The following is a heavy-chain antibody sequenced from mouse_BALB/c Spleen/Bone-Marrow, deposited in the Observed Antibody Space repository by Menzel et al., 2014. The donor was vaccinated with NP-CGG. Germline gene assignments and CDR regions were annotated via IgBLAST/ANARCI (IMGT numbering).Heavy chain of an antibody. J-gene: IGHJ2*01. Sequence: VQLQQSGSVLVRPGASVKLSCKASGYTFTSSWMHWAKQRPGQGLEWIGEIHPNSGNTNYNEKFKGKATLTVDTPSSTAYVDLSSLXXXXXAXXXXXXXHXYAYYFDYXGQGTTLTVSS. CDR1: GYTFTSSW. V-gene: IGHV1S130*01. CDR3: XXXHXYAYYFDY. CDR2: IHPNSGNT.